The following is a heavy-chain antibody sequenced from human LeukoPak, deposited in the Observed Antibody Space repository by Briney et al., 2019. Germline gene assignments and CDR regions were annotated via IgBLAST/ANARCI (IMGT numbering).Heavy chain of an antibody. Sequence: SETLSLTCTVSGGSISSGGYYWRWIRQHPGKGLEWIGYIYYSGSTYYNPSLKSRVTISVDTSKNQFSLKLSSVTAADTAVYYCASGTTVTTSGVFDYWGQGTLVTVSS. CDR2: IYYSGST. D-gene: IGHD4-17*01. V-gene: IGHV4-31*03. CDR1: GGSISSGGYY. J-gene: IGHJ4*02. CDR3: ASGTTVTTSGVFDY.